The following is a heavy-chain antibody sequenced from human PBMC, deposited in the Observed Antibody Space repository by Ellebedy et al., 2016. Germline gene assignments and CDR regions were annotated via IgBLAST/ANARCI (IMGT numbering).Heavy chain of an antibody. V-gene: IGHV1-18*01. Sequence: ASVKVSCKASGYTFTSYGISWVRQAPGQGLEWMGWISAYNGNTNYAQKLQGRVTMTTDTSTSTAYMELRSLRSDDTAVYYCARVQGLRFLEWLLSGLEVWGQGTLVTVSS. CDR3: ARVQGLRFLEWLLSGLEV. D-gene: IGHD3-3*01. J-gene: IGHJ4*02. CDR1: GYTFTSYG. CDR2: ISAYNGNT.